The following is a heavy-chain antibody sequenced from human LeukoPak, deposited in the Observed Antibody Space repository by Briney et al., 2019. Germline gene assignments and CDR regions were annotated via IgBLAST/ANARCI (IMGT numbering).Heavy chain of an antibody. CDR1: GFTFSSYA. J-gene: IGHJ5*02. Sequence: PGGSLRLSCAASGFTFSSYAMSWVRQALGKGLEWVSAISGSGGGTYYADSVKGRFTISRDNSKNTLYLQMNSLRAEDTAVYYCAKGALGYCSSTSCYAGILTIGSSWFDPWGQGTLVTVSS. V-gene: IGHV3-23*01. D-gene: IGHD2-2*01. CDR3: AKGALGYCSSTSCYAGILTIGSSWFDP. CDR2: ISGSGGGT.